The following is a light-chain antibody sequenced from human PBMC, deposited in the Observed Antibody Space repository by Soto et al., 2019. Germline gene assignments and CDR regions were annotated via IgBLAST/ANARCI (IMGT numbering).Light chain of an antibody. J-gene: IGKJ1*01. CDR2: GAL. CDR3: QQYGSSPGT. CDR1: QSVSSSY. V-gene: IGKV3-20*01. Sequence: EIVLTQSPGTLSLSPGERATLSCRASQSVSSSYLAWYQQKPGQAPRLLIYGALSRATGIPDRFSGSGSGTDFALTMSRLEPEDFAVYYCQQYGSSPGTFGQGTKVEIK.